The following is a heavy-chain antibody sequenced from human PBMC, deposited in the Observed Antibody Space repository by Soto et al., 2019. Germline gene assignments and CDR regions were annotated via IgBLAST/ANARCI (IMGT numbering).Heavy chain of an antibody. CDR2: IYYSGIT. CDR3: ASGGSSFDY. D-gene: IGHD1-26*01. J-gene: IGHJ4*02. V-gene: IGHV4-59*01. Sequence: PSETLSVTCTVSGAAISSYYWSWIRQPPGKGLEWIGYIYYSGITNYNPSLKSRVTISVDTSKKQFSLRLTSVTAADTAVYYCASGGSSFDYWGQGTLVTIS. CDR1: GAAISSYY.